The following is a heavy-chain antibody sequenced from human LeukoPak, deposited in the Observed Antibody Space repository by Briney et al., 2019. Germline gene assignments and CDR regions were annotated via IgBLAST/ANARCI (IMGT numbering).Heavy chain of an antibody. Sequence: ASVKVSCKTSGYTFSSYGIAWVRQAPGQGLEWMGWISAYRGNTNYAQKFQGRVPMATDTSTSTAYMELRGLRPDDTAVYYCARGSVVYCSSTSCYTWFDSWGQGTLVTVSS. V-gene: IGHV1-18*01. D-gene: IGHD2-2*02. CDR2: ISAYRGNT. CDR1: GYTFSSYG. J-gene: IGHJ5*01. CDR3: ARGSVVYCSSTSCYTWFDS.